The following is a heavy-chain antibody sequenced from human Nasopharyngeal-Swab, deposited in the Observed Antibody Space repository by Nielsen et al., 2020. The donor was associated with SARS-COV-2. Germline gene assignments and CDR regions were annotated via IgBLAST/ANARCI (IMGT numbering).Heavy chain of an antibody. V-gene: IGHV3-30*18. CDR2: ISYDGSNK. CDR3: AKDGRVDIVATGYYYYYMDV. CDR1: GFTFSSYG. J-gene: IGHJ6*03. D-gene: IGHD5-12*01. Sequence: GSLRLSCAASGFTFSSYGMHWVRQAPGKGLEWVAVISYDGSNKYYADSVKGRFTISRDNSKNTLYLQMNSLRAEDTAVYYCAKDGRVDIVATGYYYYYMDVWGKGTTVTVSS.